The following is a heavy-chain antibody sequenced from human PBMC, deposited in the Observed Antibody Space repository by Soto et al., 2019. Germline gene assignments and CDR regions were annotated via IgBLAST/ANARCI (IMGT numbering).Heavy chain of an antibody. D-gene: IGHD3-22*01. Sequence: EVQLVESGGGLVQPGGSLRLSCAANRFTVSSNYIRWVRQAPGKGLEWVSVIYSGGTTYYADSVKGRFTISRDNSKNTLYLQMNSLRAEDTAVYYCARNGDSSDYRGWFDPWGQGTLVTVSS. V-gene: IGHV3-66*01. CDR3: ARNGDSSDYRGWFDP. CDR1: RFTVSSNY. J-gene: IGHJ5*02. CDR2: IYSGGTT.